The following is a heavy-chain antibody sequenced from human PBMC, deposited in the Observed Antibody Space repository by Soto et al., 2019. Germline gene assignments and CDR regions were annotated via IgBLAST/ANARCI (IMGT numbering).Heavy chain of an antibody. CDR2: ISKDGRNK. CDR1: GITFDKYG. Sequence: LRLSCVAAGITFDKYGMHWVLQAPGKGLEWVAVISKDGRNKFYADSVKGRFTISRDNSRNTLFLQMDGLTTEDTAMFYCARDSNDFRSGFLNWFDPWGQGTLVTVSS. J-gene: IGHJ5*02. V-gene: IGHV3-30*03. CDR3: ARDSNDFRSGFLNWFDP. D-gene: IGHD3-3*01.